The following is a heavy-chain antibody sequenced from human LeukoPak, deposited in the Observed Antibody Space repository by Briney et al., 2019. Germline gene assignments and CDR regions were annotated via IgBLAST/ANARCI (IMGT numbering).Heavy chain of an antibody. D-gene: IGHD5-12*01. V-gene: IGHV3-21*01. J-gene: IGHJ4*02. Sequence: GGSLRLSCAASGYTFSSYSMDWVRQAPGEGLEWVSSISSSSSHIYYADSVKGRFTISRDNAKNPLYLQMNSLRAEDTAVYYCARIKSVVAPPDYWGQGTLVTVSS. CDR3: ARIKSVVAPPDY. CDR2: ISSSSSHI. CDR1: GYTFSSYS.